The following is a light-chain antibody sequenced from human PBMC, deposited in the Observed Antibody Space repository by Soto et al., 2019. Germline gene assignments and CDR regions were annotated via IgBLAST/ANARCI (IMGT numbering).Light chain of an antibody. Sequence: DIQLTQSPSFLSASVGDRVTITCRASQGISGYLAWYRQKPGKAPELLIYAASALHSGVPSRFSGSGSGAEFTLTISSLQPEDFATYYCQQHNSYPLITFGQGTRLEIK. CDR2: AAS. CDR1: QGISGY. J-gene: IGKJ5*01. V-gene: IGKV1-9*01. CDR3: QQHNSYPLIT.